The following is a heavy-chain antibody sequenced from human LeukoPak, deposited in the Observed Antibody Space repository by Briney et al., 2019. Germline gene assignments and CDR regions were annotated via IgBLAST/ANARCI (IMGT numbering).Heavy chain of an antibody. CDR2: MYASGNT. CDR1: GSSISGYY. V-gene: IGHV4-4*07. CDR3: ARNLIRGFGEIRD. Sequence: SETLSLTCTVSGSSISGYYWTWIRQPAGKGLEWIGHMYASGNTNYNPSLNSRVTMSVDTSKNQFSLNLRSVTAADTAVYYCARNLIRGFGEIRDWGQGTLVTVSS. D-gene: IGHD3-10*01. J-gene: IGHJ4*02.